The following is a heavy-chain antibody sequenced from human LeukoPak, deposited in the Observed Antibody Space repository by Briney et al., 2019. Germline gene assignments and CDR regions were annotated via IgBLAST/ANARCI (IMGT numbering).Heavy chain of an antibody. Sequence: GGSLRLSCAASGFTFSSYAMSWVRQAPGKGLEWVSTVSSGEGITYYADSVKGRFTISRDNSQHTLYLQVSSLRAEDTAVYFCAKSVFHIMTDYYFALDVWGQGTTVTVSS. CDR2: VSSGEGIT. V-gene: IGHV3-23*01. CDR1: GFTFSSYA. CDR3: AKSVFHIMTDYYFALDV. D-gene: IGHD3-9*01. J-gene: IGHJ6*02.